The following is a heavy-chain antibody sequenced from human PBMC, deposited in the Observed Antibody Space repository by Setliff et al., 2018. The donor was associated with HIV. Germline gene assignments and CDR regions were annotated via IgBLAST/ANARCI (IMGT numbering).Heavy chain of an antibody. CDR3: ARHVILLEWLSYFYMDV. J-gene: IGHJ6*03. D-gene: IGHD6-19*01. CDR2: ISYTGGT. Sequence: KPSETLSLTCTVSGDSIRNDYWTWIRQSPEKGLEWIAYISYTGGTNYNPSLKSRVTISLDTSKRQLSLRLTSVTAADTAVYYCARHVILLEWLSYFYMDVWGKGTTVTVS. V-gene: IGHV4-59*08. CDR1: GDSIRNDY.